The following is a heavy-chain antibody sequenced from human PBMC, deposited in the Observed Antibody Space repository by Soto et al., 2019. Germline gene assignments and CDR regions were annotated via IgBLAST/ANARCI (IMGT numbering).Heavy chain of an antibody. Sequence: SETLSLTCTVSGGSISSGAYYWGWIRQHPGKGLEWIGYISHRGTAYYTPSLKSRVSLSVDPSKSQFSLNVTSLTAAHTAVYYCPRLAATSTRWFNPWGPGTLVTVS. D-gene: IGHD6-13*01. J-gene: IGHJ5*02. CDR1: GGSISSGAYY. CDR3: PRLAATSTRWFNP. CDR2: ISHRGTA. V-gene: IGHV4-31*03.